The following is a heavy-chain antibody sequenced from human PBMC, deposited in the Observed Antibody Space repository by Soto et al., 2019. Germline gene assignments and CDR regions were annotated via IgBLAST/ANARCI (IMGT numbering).Heavy chain of an antibody. CDR2: VIPTLGTA. J-gene: IGHJ3*02. CDR3: ASDYGEIDAFDI. Sequence: VQLVQSGAEVKKPGSSVKVSCKTSGGPFNNHAINWVRQAPGQGLEWVGLVIPTLGTADYAQKFQGRVTMTADEVTNTAYMELSSLRSDDTGVYYCASDYGEIDAFDIWGQGTSVTVSS. CDR1: GGPFNNHA. V-gene: IGHV1-69*01. D-gene: IGHD4-17*01.